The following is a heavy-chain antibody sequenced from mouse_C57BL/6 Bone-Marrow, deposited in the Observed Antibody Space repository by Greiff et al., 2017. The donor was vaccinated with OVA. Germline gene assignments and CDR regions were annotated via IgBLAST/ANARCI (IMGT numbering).Heavy chain of an antibody. CDR3: ARDLRLRRGPGFAY. J-gene: IGHJ3*01. CDR2: ISYDGST. V-gene: IGHV3-6*01. Sequence: EVHLVESGPGLVKPSQSLSLTCSVTGYSITSGYYWNWIRQFPGNKLEWMGYISYDGSTNYNPSLKNRISITRDTSKNQFFLKLNSVTTEDTATYYCARDLRLRRGPGFAYWGQGTLVTVSA. CDR1: GYSITSGYY. D-gene: IGHD2-4*01.